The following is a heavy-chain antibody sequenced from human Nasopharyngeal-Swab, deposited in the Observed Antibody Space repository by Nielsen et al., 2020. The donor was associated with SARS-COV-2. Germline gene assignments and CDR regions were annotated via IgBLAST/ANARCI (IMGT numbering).Heavy chain of an antibody. J-gene: IGHJ4*02. V-gene: IGHV3-30-3*01. CDR2: ISYDGSNK. Sequence: SLKISCAASGFTFSRYTMHWVRQAPGKGLEWVAVISYDGSNKYYADSVKGRFTISRDISKNTLYLQMNSLRAEDTAVFYCVSTPLDSSGYYYAFHYWGRGTLVTVSS. D-gene: IGHD3-22*01. CDR1: GFTFSRYT. CDR3: VSTPLDSSGYYYAFHY.